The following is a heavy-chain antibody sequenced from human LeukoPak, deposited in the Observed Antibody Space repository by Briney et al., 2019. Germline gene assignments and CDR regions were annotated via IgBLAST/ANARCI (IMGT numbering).Heavy chain of an antibody. V-gene: IGHV1-69*13. CDR1: GGTFNTYV. J-gene: IGHJ4*02. D-gene: IGHD2-2*01. CDR2: IIPIFGTA. CDR3: GRATYCRSNTPCIDY. Sequence: GASVKVSCKASGGTFNTYVFSWVRQAPGQGLEWMGGIIPIFGTANYAQKFQGRVTITADESTSTAYMELSSLRSEDTAVYYCGRATYCRSNTPCIDYWGQGTLVTVSS.